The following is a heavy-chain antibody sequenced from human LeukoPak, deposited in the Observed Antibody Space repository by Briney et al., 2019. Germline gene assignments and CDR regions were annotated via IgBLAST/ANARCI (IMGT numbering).Heavy chain of an antibody. CDR1: GFSFSSYG. D-gene: IGHD4-17*01. CDR3: ARWGAYGGYDY. J-gene: IGHJ4*02. Sequence: GRSLRLSCAASGFSFSSYGMHWVRQAPGKGLEWVAVIWYDGSNKYYADSAKGRFTISRDNAKNTLYLQMNSLRAEDTAVYYCARWGAYGGYDYWGQGSLVTVSS. CDR2: IWYDGSNK. V-gene: IGHV3-33*01.